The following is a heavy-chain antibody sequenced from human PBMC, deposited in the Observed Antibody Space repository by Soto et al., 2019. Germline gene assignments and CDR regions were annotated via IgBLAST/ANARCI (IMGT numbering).Heavy chain of an antibody. Sequence: EVHLLQSGGGLKQPGGSLRLSCFGSGFTFKNYGMSWVRQAPGRGLEWVSGVSAGGTNTYYADSVKGRFTVSRDNSNNMPFLAMKSLRDEDTAMYFCAKDRQSFHLWGEGTRVTVSS. CDR2: VSAGGTNT. J-gene: IGHJ5*02. D-gene: IGHD6-6*01. CDR3: AKDRQSFHL. V-gene: IGHV3-23*01. CDR1: GFTFKNYG.